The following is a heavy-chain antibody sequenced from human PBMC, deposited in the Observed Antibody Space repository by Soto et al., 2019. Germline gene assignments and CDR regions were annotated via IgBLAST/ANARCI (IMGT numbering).Heavy chain of an antibody. CDR2: IWYDGSNK. CDR3: ARDIYDSSGIGEY. CDR1: GFTFSSYG. D-gene: IGHD3-22*01. J-gene: IGHJ4*02. V-gene: IGHV3-33*01. Sequence: QVQLVESGGGVVQPGRSLRLSCAASGFTFSSYGMHWVRQAPGKGLEWVAVIWYDGSNKYYADSVKGQFTISRDNSKNTLYLQMNSLRAEDTAVYYCARDIYDSSGIGEYWGQGTLVTVSS.